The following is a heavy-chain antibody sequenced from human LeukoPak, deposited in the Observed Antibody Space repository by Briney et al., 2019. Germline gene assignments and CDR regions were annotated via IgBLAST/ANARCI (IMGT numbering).Heavy chain of an antibody. CDR3: ATSDYGDYQGAFDI. CDR1: GYTLTELS. J-gene: IGHJ3*02. D-gene: IGHD4-17*01. Sequence: ASVKVSCKASGYTLTELSMHWVRQAPGKGLEWMGGFDPEDGETIYAQKFQGRVTMTEDTSTDTAYMELSSLRSEDTAVYYCATSDYGDYQGAFDIWGQGTMVTVSS. V-gene: IGHV1-24*01. CDR2: FDPEDGET.